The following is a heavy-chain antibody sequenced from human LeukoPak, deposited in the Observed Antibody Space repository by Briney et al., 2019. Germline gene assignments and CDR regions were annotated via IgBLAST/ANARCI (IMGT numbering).Heavy chain of an antibody. J-gene: IGHJ4*02. CDR2: INPNSGGT. V-gene: IGHV1-2*02. CDR1: GYTFTGYY. D-gene: IGHD6-13*01. CDR3: ARDELSAAAAGIPGY. Sequence: ASVKVSCKASGYTFTGYYMHWVRQAPGQGLEWMGWINPNSGGTNYAQKFQGRVTMTRDTSISTAYMELSRLRSDDTAVYYCARDELSAAAAGIPGYWGQGTLVIVSS.